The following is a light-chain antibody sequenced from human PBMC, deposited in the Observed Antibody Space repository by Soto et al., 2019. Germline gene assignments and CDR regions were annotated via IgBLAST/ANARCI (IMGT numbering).Light chain of an antibody. CDR1: SSDVGDNNY. V-gene: IGLV2-14*01. J-gene: IGLJ1*01. CDR2: DVT. CDR3: CSYTGSSTLYV. Sequence: QSALTQPASVSGSPGQSITISCTGTSSDVGDNNYVSWYQQHPGKAPKLMIYDVTHRPSGISNRFSGSKSGNTASLTISGLQAEDEADYYCCSYTGSSTLYVFGTGTKVTVL.